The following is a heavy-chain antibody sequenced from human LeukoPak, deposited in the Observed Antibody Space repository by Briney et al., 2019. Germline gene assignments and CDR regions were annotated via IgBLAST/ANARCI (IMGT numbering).Heavy chain of an antibody. Sequence: ASVKVSCKTSGYTFTTYDINWVRQATGQGLEWMGWMNPNSGYTGYAQKFQGRVTITRDTSISTAYMGLNSLRSEDTAVYYCARVAGSIDYWGQGTLVTVSS. V-gene: IGHV1-8*03. CDR2: MNPNSGYT. J-gene: IGHJ4*02. D-gene: IGHD6-19*01. CDR1: GYTFTTYD. CDR3: ARVAGSIDY.